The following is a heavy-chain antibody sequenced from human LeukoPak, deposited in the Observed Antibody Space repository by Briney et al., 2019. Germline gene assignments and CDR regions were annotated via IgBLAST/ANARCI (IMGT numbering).Heavy chain of an antibody. CDR1: GFTFSSYG. V-gene: IGHV3-23*03. D-gene: IGHD5-24*01. J-gene: IGHJ4*02. Sequence: GGSLRLSCAASGFTFSSYGMSWVRQAPGKGLEWVSVIYSGGSTYYADSVKGRFTISRDNSKNTLYLQMNSLRAEDTAVYYCARDKIRGRDGYNYYDYWGQGTLVTVSS. CDR2: IYSGGST. CDR3: ARDKIRGRDGYNYYDY.